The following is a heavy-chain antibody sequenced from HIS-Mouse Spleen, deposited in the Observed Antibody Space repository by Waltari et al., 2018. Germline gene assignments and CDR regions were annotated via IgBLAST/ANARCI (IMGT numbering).Heavy chain of an antibody. V-gene: IGHV3-7*01. CDR2: IKQDGSEK. CDR1: GFTFRSYW. Sequence: EVQLVESGGGLVQPGGSLRLSCAASGFTFRSYWMSWVRQAPGKGREWVANIKQDGSEKYYVDSVKGRFTISRDNAKNSLYLQMNSLRAEDTAVYYCARVGRETDYWGQGTLVTVSS. CDR3: ARVGRETDY. J-gene: IGHJ4*02.